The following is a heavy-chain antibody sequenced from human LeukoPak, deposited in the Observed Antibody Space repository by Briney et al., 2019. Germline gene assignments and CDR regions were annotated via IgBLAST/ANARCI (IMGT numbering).Heavy chain of an antibody. J-gene: IGHJ4*02. D-gene: IGHD4-17*01. Sequence: GGSLRLSCAASGFTFSGSAMHWVRQASGKGLEWVGRIRSKANSYATAYAASVKGRFTISRDDSKNTAYLQMNSLKTEDTAVYYCMVGYGDYNRFDYWGQGTLVTVSS. CDR2: IRSKANSYAT. CDR3: MVGYGDYNRFDY. CDR1: GFTFSGSA. V-gene: IGHV3-73*01.